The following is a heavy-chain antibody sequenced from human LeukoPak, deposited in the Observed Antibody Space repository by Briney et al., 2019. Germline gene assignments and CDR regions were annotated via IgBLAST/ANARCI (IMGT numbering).Heavy chain of an antibody. CDR1: GGSISGYY. J-gene: IGHJ6*03. CDR3: ARASTYYYDSSGYYYPHYYYYYMDV. Sequence: SETLSLTCTVSGGSISGYYWSWIRQPSGKGLEWIGYIYYSGSTNYNPSLKSRVTISVDTSKNQFSLKLSSVTAADTAVYYCARASTYYYDSSGYYYPHYYYYYMDVWGKGTTVTVSS. V-gene: IGHV4-59*01. D-gene: IGHD3-22*01. CDR2: IYYSGST.